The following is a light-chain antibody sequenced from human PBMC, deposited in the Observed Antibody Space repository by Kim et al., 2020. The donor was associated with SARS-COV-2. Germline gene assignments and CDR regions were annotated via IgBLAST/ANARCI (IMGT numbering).Light chain of an antibody. J-gene: IGKJ5*01. CDR2: DTS. CDR3: QQYGSSPIVT. Sequence: VDGAALSDKSSRQRSQIGFAWYQPRPSQAPGLLNDDTSRRATATPDRFSGSGSGTNFTLTISRLDPEDFAVYLCQQYGSSPIVTFSQRTRLEI. V-gene: IGKV3-20*01. CDR1: RQRSQIG.